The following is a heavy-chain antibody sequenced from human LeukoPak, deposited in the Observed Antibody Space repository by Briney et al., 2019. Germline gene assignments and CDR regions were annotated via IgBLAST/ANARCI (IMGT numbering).Heavy chain of an antibody. D-gene: IGHD3-10*01. V-gene: IGHV3-30*18. CDR2: ISYDGSNK. J-gene: IGHJ4*02. Sequence: GGSLRLSCAASGFTFSSYGMHWVRQAPGKGLESVAVISYDGSNKYYADSVKGRFTISRDNSKNTLYLQMNSLRAEDTAVYYCAKDGVDYYGSGSLDYWGQGTLVTVSS. CDR3: AKDGVDYYGSGSLDY. CDR1: GFTFSSYG.